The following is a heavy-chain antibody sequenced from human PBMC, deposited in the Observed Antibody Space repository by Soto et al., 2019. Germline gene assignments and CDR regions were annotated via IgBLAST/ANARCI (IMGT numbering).Heavy chain of an antibody. CDR1: GFIFSGSA. CDR3: IRGWSPYYYDY. V-gene: IGHV3-73*01. D-gene: IGHD2-8*01. CDR2: ILSKAGNYAT. J-gene: IGHJ4*02. Sequence: EVQLVESGGGLVQPGGSLKLSCAASGFIFSGSAVHWVRQASGKGLEWVGRILSKAGNYATAYPASMKGRFTISRDDSENTVFVKMNSLKTEDTAVYYGIRGWSPYYYDYWGQGTLVAVSS.